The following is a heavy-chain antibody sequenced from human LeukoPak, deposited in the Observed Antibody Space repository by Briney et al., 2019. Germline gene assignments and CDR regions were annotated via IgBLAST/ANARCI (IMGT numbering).Heavy chain of an antibody. CDR3: ARGSVLLGLMGV. Sequence: ASVKVSCKASGYTFTSYDINWVRQATGQGLEWMGWMNPNSGNTGYAQKFQGRVTITRNTSISTAYMELSSLRSEDTAVYYCARGSVLLGLMGVWGKGTTVTVSS. CDR1: GYTFTSYD. J-gene: IGHJ6*03. V-gene: IGHV1-8*03. CDR2: MNPNSGNT. D-gene: IGHD3-10*01.